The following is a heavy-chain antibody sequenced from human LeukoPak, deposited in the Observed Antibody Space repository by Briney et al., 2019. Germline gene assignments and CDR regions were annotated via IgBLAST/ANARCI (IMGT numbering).Heavy chain of an antibody. CDR1: GGSISSYY. Sequence: ETLSLTCTVSGGSISSYYWSWIRQPAGKGLEWIGRIYTSGSTNYNPSLKSRVTMSVDTSKNQFSLKLSSVTAADTAVYYCARDPSKKPNYDFFYYYYGMDVWGQGTTVTVSS. CDR3: ARDPSKKPNYDFFYYYYGMDV. J-gene: IGHJ6*02. D-gene: IGHD3-3*01. V-gene: IGHV4-4*07. CDR2: IYTSGST.